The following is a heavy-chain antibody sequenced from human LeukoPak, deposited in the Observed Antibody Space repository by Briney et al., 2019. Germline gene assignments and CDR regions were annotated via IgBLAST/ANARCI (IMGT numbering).Heavy chain of an antibody. V-gene: IGHV4-59*01. CDR2: ISYSGST. J-gene: IGHJ3*02. Sequence: SETLSLTCTVSGGSISSYYWTWIRQPPGKGLEWIWYISYSGSTNYNPSLKSLVTISVDTSKNQFSLKLSSVTAADTAVYYCARDHRYCSGSSCYSDAFDIWGQGTVVTVSS. CDR3: ARDHRYCSGSSCYSDAFDI. CDR1: GGSISSYY. D-gene: IGHD2-15*01.